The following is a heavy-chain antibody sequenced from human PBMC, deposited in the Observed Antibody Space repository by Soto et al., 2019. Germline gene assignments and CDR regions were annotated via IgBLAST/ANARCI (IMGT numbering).Heavy chain of an antibody. J-gene: IGHJ4*02. CDR3: AADVPSQGRGEFDY. CDR1: GFTFSSAW. V-gene: IGHV3-15*07. CDR2: IKSKVDGETT. Sequence: EVQLVESGGGLVKSGGSLRVSCAASGFTFSSAWMTWVRQAPGKGLEWVGRIKSKVDGETTDYAAPVKGRLTISRDDSESTLYLQTNSLKSDDTAVYYCAADVPSQGRGEFDYWGQGILVTVSS.